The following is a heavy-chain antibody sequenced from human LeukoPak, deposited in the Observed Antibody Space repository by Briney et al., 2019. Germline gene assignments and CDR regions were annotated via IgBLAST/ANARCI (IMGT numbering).Heavy chain of an antibody. V-gene: IGHV1-2*02. CDR2: INPNSGGT. Sequence: ASVKVSCKASGYTFTSHYMHWVRQAPGQGLEWMGWINPNSGGTNYAQKFQGRVTMTRDTSISTAYMELTRLRSDDTAVYYCARDTHYYFDYWGQGTLVTVSS. J-gene: IGHJ4*02. CDR3: ARDTHYYFDY. CDR1: GYTFTSHY.